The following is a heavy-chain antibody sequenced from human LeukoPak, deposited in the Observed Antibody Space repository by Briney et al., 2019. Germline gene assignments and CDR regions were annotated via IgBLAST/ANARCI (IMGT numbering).Heavy chain of an antibody. Sequence: HPGGSLRLSCAASGFTVSSNYMSWVRQAPGKGLEWVSVIYSGGSTYYADSVKGRFTISRDNSKNTLYLQMNSLRAEDTALYYCAKHIRIHDYGDDPFDYWGQGTLVTVSS. D-gene: IGHD4-17*01. J-gene: IGHJ4*02. CDR2: IYSGGST. V-gene: IGHV3-53*05. CDR1: GFTVSSNY. CDR3: AKHIRIHDYGDDPFDY.